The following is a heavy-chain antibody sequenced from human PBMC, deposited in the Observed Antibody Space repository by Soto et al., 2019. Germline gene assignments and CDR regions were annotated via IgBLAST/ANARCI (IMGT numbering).Heavy chain of an antibody. J-gene: IGHJ4*02. CDR3: ARTHSGSYYSVFNY. CDR2: IYRSGTT. Sequence: SETLSLTCVVSPFSISSGYYWGWIRQSPGKGLEWIASIYRSGTTSYNPSLKSRVTISVDPSKNQFSLMLTAVTAADTAVYYCARTHSGSYYSVFNYWGRGSLVTVSS. D-gene: IGHD1-26*01. V-gene: IGHV4-38-2*01. CDR1: PFSISSGYY.